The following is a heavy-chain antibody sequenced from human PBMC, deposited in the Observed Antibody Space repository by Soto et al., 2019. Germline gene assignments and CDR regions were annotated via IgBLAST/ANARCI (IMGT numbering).Heavy chain of an antibody. CDR1: GFTFSSYA. CDR3: ARVVSSGYYYDY. CDR2: ISYDGSNK. Sequence: GGSLRLSCAASGFTFSSYAMHWVRQAPGKGLEWVAVISYDGSNKYYADSVKGRFTISRDNSKNTLYLQMNSLRAEDTAVYYCARVVSSGYYYDYWGQGTLVTVSS. D-gene: IGHD3-22*01. J-gene: IGHJ4*02. V-gene: IGHV3-30-3*01.